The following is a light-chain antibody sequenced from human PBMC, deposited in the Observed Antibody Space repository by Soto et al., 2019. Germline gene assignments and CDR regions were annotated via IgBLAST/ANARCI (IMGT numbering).Light chain of an antibody. CDR2: GAS. CDR1: QSVANN. Sequence: EVVMTQSPATLSVSPGERVTLSCRSSQSVANNLACFQQKPGHGPRLLIYGASTRATGIPARFSGSGSETDFALTISSLRSEDSAVYHCQQHNNWPITVGEGIRLEI. V-gene: IGKV3-15*01. J-gene: IGKJ5*01. CDR3: QQHNNWPIT.